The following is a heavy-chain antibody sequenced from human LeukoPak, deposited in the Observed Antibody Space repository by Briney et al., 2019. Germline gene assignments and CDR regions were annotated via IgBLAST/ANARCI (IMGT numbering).Heavy chain of an antibody. CDR3: AKGVGGSANYYYMDV. J-gene: IGHJ6*03. CDR1: GFAFSRHG. D-gene: IGHD3-10*01. V-gene: IGHV3-30*02. CDR2: IPYDGSNK. Sequence: GGSLRLSCAASGFAFSRHGIHWVRQAPGKGLEWVAFIPYDGSNKFYADSVKGRFTIPRDNSKNTLYLQMNSLRAEDTAVYYCAKGVGGSANYYYMDVWGKGTTVTVSS.